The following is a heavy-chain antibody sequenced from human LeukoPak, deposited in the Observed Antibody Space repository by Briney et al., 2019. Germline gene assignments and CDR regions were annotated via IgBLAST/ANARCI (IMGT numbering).Heavy chain of an antibody. D-gene: IGHD6-19*01. CDR2: IIPNSGGT. CDR3: ARAKGDYIGGWEDY. J-gene: IGHJ4*02. Sequence: ASVKVSCKASGYTFTGYYMHWVRQAPRQGLEWMGRIIPNSGGTDYAQKFQGRVSMTRDTSISTAYMELSSLRSDDTAVYYCARAKGDYIGGWEDYWGQGTLVTVSS. V-gene: IGHV1-2*06. CDR1: GYTFTGYY.